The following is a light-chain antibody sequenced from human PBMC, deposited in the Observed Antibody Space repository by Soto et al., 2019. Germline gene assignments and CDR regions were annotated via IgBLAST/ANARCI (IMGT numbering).Light chain of an antibody. J-gene: IGKJ1*01. CDR3: QQYNSYSGT. CDR1: QGIKKY. CDR2: AAS. V-gene: IGKV1-27*01. Sequence: DIQMTQSPSSLSASVGDRVTITCRASQGIKKYLAWYQQKPGKGPRLLIFAASTLQSGVPSRFSGSGSGTDFTLTISSLQPEDVATYYCQQYNSYSGTFGQGTKVEIK.